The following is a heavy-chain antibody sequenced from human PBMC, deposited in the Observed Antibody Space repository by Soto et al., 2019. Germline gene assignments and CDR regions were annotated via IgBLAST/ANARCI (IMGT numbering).Heavy chain of an antibody. Sequence: VQLQESGPGLVKPSETLSLTCNVSGASINSFYWTWIRQPPGKGPEWIGYISYSGSSNYNPALKSRRTMSEDTSKNQFSLKLKSVTAADTAVYYCATAYVETTFRGLSILEYYSNGLDVWGQGTTVTVSS. CDR2: ISYSGSS. CDR3: ATAYVETTFRGLSILEYYSNGLDV. V-gene: IGHV4-59*01. J-gene: IGHJ6*02. D-gene: IGHD3-10*01. CDR1: GASINSFY.